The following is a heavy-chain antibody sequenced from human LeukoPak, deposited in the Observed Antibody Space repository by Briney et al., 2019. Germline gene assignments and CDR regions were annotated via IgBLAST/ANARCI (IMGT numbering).Heavy chain of an antibody. CDR2: ISAYNGNT. CDR3: ARESYSSVWYPQGKYYYYYGMDV. D-gene: IGHD6-19*01. CDR1: GYTFTSYG. V-gene: IGHV1-18*01. Sequence: ASVKVSCKASGYTFTSYGISWVRQAPGQGPEWMGWISAYNGNTNYAQKLQGRVTMTTDTSTSTAYMELRSLRSDDTAVYYCARESYSSVWYPQGKYYYYYGMDVWGQGTTVTVSS. J-gene: IGHJ6*02.